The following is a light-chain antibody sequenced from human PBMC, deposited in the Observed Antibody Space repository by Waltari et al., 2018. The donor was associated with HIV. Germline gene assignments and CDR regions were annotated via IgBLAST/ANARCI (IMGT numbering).Light chain of an antibody. CDR1: SANLSNNY. CDR3: AAWDDRLSGRL. J-gene: IGLJ2*01. V-gene: IGLV1-47*01. CDR2: RNN. Sequence: QSVLAQPRSVSGPPGQRANLPCSGRSANLSNNYVNWYQQVPGVAPKPLIYRNNQRPSGVPDRFSGSKSGTSASLAISVLRTEDEAEYYCAAWDDRLSGRLFGGGTKVTVL.